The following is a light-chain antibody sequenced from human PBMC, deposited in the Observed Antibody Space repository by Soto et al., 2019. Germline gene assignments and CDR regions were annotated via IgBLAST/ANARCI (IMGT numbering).Light chain of an antibody. CDR2: DAS. V-gene: IGKV3-11*01. CDR1: QSVSSS. CDR3: QQYNNWPSWT. J-gene: IGKJ1*01. Sequence: EIVLTQSPATLSLSPGERATLYCRASQSVSSSLAWYQQKPGQAPRLLIYDASNRATGIPVRFSGSGSGTEFTLTISSLQSEDFAVYYCQQYNNWPSWTFGQGTKVDIK.